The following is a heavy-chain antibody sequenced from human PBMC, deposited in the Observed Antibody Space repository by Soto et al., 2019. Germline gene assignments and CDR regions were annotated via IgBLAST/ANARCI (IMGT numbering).Heavy chain of an antibody. J-gene: IGHJ4*02. D-gene: IGHD3-3*01. Sequence: QVQFVQSGAEVKKPGASVKVSCRASGYTFTSYPLHWVRQAPGQRCEWMGWINAGNGNTRFSPKFQDRVIMTRDTSASTIHMELSSLRSEDTAVYYCSREVRTISGVVLLDYWGQGTLVTVSS. CDR1: GYTFTSYP. CDR2: INAGNGNT. CDR3: SREVRTISGVVLLDY. V-gene: IGHV1-3*01.